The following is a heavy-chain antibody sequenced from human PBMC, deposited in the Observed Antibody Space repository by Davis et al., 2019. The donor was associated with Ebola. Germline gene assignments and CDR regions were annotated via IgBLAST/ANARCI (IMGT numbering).Heavy chain of an antibody. CDR3: ARDSRLAALDY. V-gene: IGHV3-21*01. J-gene: IGHJ4*02. CDR1: GFTFGDYA. D-gene: IGHD6-6*01. CDR2: ISSSSSSI. Sequence: GGSLRLSCTTTGFTFGDYAMNWVRQAPGKGLEWVSTISSSSSSIYYAESVKGRFTISRDNAKNSLYLQMNSLRAEDTAVYYCARDSRLAALDYWGQGTLVTVSS.